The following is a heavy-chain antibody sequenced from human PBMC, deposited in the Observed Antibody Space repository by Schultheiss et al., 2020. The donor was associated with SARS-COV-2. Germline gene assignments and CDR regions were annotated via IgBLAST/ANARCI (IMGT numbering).Heavy chain of an antibody. CDR2: IKQDGSEK. D-gene: IGHD1-26*01. V-gene: IGHV3-7*01. J-gene: IGHJ4*02. CDR3: ARGLHYDY. Sequence: GGSLRLSCAASGFTFSDYYMSWIRQAPGKGLEWVANIKQDGSEKNYVDSVKGRFTISRDNAKNTLYLQMNSLRAEDTAVYYCARGLHYDYWGQGTLVTVSS. CDR1: GFTFSDYY.